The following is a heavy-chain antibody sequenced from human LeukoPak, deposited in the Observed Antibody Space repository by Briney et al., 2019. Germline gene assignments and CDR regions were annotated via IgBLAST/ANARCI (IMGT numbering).Heavy chain of an antibody. CDR1: GFTFSSYS. Sequence: AGGSLRLSCAASGFTFSSYSMNWVRQAPGKGLEWVSSISSSSSYIYYADSVKGRFTISRDNAKNSLYLQMNSLRAEDTAVYYCARVSPSSGWYGGSGPFDYWGQGTLVTVSS. J-gene: IGHJ4*02. CDR3: ARVSPSSGWYGGSGPFDY. V-gene: IGHV3-21*01. D-gene: IGHD6-19*01. CDR2: ISSSSSYI.